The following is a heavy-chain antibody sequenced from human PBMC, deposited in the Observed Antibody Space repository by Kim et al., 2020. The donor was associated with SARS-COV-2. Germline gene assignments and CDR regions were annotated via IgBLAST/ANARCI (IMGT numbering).Heavy chain of an antibody. D-gene: IGHD3-22*01. J-gene: IGHJ5*02. CDR1: GYTFTGYY. CDR3: ARRASITMIVVVYNWFDP. CDR2: INPNSGGT. Sequence: ASVTVSCKASGYTFTGYYMHWVRHAPGQGLEWMGWINPNSGGTNYAQKFQGRVTMTRDTSISTAYMELSRLRSDDTAVYYCARRASITMIVVVYNWFDPWGQGTLVTVSS. V-gene: IGHV1-2*02.